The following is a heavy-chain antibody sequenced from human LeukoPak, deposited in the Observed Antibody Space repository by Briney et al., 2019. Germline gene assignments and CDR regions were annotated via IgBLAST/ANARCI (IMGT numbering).Heavy chain of an antibody. V-gene: IGHV5-51*01. J-gene: IGHJ4*02. CDR3: ARLNYDILTGYLPGYFDY. Sequence: GESLKISCKGSGYSFTSYWIGWVRQMPGKGLEWMGIIYPGDSGTRYSPSFQGQVTISADKSISTAYLQWSSLKASDTAMYYCARLNYDILTGYLPGYFDYWGQGTLVTVSS. CDR2: IYPGDSGT. D-gene: IGHD3-9*01. CDR1: GYSFTSYW.